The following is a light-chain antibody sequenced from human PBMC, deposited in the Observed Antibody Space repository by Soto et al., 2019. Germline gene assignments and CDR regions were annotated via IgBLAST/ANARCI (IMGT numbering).Light chain of an antibody. CDR2: EVS. CDR3: ISYTRSSTLV. Sequence: QSVLAQPASVSGSPGQSITISCTGTSSDVGGYNYVSWYQQYPGKAPKLMIYEVSNRPSGVSNRFSGSKSGNTASLTISGLPAEDEADYYCISYTRSSTLVFGTGTKGTVL. CDR1: SSDVGGYNY. V-gene: IGLV2-14*01. J-gene: IGLJ1*01.